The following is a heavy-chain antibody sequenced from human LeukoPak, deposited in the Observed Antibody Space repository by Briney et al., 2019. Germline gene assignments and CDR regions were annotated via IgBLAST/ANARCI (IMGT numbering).Heavy chain of an antibody. V-gene: IGHV1-69*06. CDR2: IIPIFGTA. Sequence: AASVKVSCKASGGTFSSYAISWVRQAPGQGLEWMGGIIPIFGTANYAQKFQGRVTITADKSTSTAYMGLSSLRSEGTAVYYCARVAADILTGYPYYYFDYWGQGTLVTVSS. D-gene: IGHD3-9*01. CDR3: ARVAADILTGYPYYYFDY. CDR1: GGTFSSYA. J-gene: IGHJ4*02.